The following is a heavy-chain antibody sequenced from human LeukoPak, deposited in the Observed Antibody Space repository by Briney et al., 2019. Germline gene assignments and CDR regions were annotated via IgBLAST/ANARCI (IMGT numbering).Heavy chain of an antibody. J-gene: IGHJ5*02. D-gene: IGHD2-2*01. CDR1: GGTFSSYT. V-gene: IGHV1-69*02. CDR3: ARGGRYCSSTSCLGFWFDP. Sequence: ASVKVSCKASGGTFSSYTISWVRQAPGQGREWMGRIIPILGIANYAQKFQGRVTITADKSTSTAYMELSSLRSEDTAVYYCARGGRYCSSTSCLGFWFDPWGQGTLVTVSS. CDR2: IIPILGIA.